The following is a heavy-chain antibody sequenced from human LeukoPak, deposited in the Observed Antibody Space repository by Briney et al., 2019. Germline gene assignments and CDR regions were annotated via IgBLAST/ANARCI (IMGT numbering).Heavy chain of an antibody. J-gene: IGHJ3*02. CDR3: ARLEVVPAAIDRNGAFDI. CDR1: GGSISSGGYS. D-gene: IGHD2-2*02. CDR2: IYHSGST. V-gene: IGHV4-30-2*01. Sequence: SETLSLTCAVSGGSISSGGYSWSWIRQPPGKGLEWIGYIYHSGSTYYNPSLKSRVTISVDRSKNQFSLKLSSVTAADTAVYYCARLEVVPAAIDRNGAFDIWGQGTMVTVSS.